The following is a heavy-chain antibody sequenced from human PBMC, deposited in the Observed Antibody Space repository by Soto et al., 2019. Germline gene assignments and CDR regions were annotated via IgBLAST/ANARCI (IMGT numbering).Heavy chain of an antibody. Sequence: EVQLVESGGGLVQPGGSLRLSCAASGFTFSSYEMNWVRQAPGKGLEWVSYISSSGSTIYYADSVKARFTISRDNGKNSLYLQMNSRRAEDTADYYCAREGGYYYVGAFVVWGQGTMVIVSS. D-gene: IGHD3-22*01. V-gene: IGHV3-48*03. CDR1: GFTFSSYE. CDR2: ISSSGSTI. J-gene: IGHJ3*01. CDR3: AREGGYYYVGAFVV.